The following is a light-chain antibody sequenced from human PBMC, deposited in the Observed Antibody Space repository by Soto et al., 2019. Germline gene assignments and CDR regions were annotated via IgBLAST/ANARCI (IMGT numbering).Light chain of an antibody. J-gene: IGLJ1*01. CDR2: LEGSGSY. V-gene: IGLV4-60*02. Sequence: QLLLTQSSSASAALGSSVKLTCTLSSGHSSYIIAWHQQQPGMAPRYLMKLEGSGSYNKGSGVPDRFSGSSSGADRYLTISNLQFEDEADYYCETWDSNTRVFGTGTKLTVL. CDR3: ETWDSNTRV. CDR1: SGHSSYI.